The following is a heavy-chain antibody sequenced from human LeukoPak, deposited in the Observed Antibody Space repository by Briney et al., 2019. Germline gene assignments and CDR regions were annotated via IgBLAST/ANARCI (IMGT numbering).Heavy chain of an antibody. CDR2: IGTSSTTI. Sequence: GGSLRLSCAASGFTFSSYTMNWVRQPPGKGLEWVSNIGTSSTTIYYADSVKGRFTISRDNAKNSLYLQMNSLRAEDTAVYYCAREGYCSSTSCYTEVDYWGQGTLVTVSS. J-gene: IGHJ4*02. CDR1: GFTFSSYT. CDR3: AREGYCSSTSCYTEVDY. V-gene: IGHV3-48*04. D-gene: IGHD2-2*02.